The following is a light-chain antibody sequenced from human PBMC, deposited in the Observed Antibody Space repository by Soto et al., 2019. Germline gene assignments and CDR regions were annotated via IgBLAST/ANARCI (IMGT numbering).Light chain of an antibody. Sequence: QSALTQPASVSGSPGQSITISCTGTTSDVSIYNYVSWYQQHPGKAPKLMSYGVSNRPSGVSNRFSGAKSGHTASLTISGLQVKDETDYYCCSYTSSTNYVFGPGTKVTVL. CDR2: GVS. CDR3: CSYTSSTNYV. V-gene: IGLV2-14*01. CDR1: TSDVSIYNY. J-gene: IGLJ1*01.